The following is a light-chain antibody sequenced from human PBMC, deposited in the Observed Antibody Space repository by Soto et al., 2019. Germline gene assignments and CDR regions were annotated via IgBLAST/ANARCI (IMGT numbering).Light chain of an antibody. V-gene: IGKV3D-7*01. CDR2: GAS. CDR3: QPYNIRPRT. CDR1: QSVSSSY. Sequence: VLSLSPATLSLTQGERATLSCRASQSVSSSYLAWYQQKPGEARRLLVDGASTGATGVPTRFSGSRSGGKVSLTTNSRQAEDFAVDYCQPYNIRPRTFG. J-gene: IGKJ2*02.